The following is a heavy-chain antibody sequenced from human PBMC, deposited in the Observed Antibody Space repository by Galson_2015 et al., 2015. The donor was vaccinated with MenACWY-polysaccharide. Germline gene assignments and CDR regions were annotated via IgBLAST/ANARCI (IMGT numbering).Heavy chain of an antibody. CDR2: IDGRGVST. J-gene: IGHJ3*02. Sequence: SLRLSCAASGFIFNNCAMSWVRLAPGKGLEWVSSIDGRGVSTYSADSVRGRFTVSRDNAKNSLYLQMNSLRAEDTAVYYCAREAVVGAFDIWGQGTMVTVSS. CDR1: GFIFNNCA. CDR3: AREAVVGAFDI. D-gene: IGHD4-23*01. V-gene: IGHV3-23*01.